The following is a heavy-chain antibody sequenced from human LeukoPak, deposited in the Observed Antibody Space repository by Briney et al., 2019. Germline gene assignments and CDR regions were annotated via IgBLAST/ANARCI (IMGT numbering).Heavy chain of an antibody. CDR2: INPNSGGT. CDR1: GYTFTGYY. J-gene: IGHJ6*02. Sequence: ASVKVSCKASGYTFTGYYMHWVRQAPGQGLEWMGRINPNSGGTNYAQKFQGRVTMTRDTSISTAYMEVSRLRSDDTAVYYCARDREQLRGMDVWGQGTTVTVSS. V-gene: IGHV1-2*06. D-gene: IGHD6-6*01. CDR3: ARDREQLRGMDV.